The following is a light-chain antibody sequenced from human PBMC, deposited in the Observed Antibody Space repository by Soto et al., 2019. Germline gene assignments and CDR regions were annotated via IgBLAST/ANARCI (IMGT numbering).Light chain of an antibody. V-gene: IGKV1-9*01. CDR3: QQLNGYPPT. CDR1: LGISSH. CDR2: TAS. Sequence: DIQLTQSPSFLSASVGDRVTIPCRASLGISSHLAWYQQTPGKAPKLLFYTASTLQSWVPSRFSGSGSGTEFILTISSLQPEDFSTYYFQQLNGYPPTFGGGTKVDIK. J-gene: IGKJ4*02.